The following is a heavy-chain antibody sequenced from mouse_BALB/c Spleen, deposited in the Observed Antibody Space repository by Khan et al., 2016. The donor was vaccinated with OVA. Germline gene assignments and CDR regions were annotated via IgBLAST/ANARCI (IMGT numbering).Heavy chain of an antibody. J-gene: IGHJ4*01. CDR1: GYTFTSYW. V-gene: IGHV1S41*01. Sequence: DLVKPGASVKLSCKASGYTFTSYWINWIKQRPGQGLEWVGHIGPGSGNTYYNEIFKGKATLTVDTSSSTAYIQLSSLSSEDSAVYFCARSNYYGSSLYAMDYWGQGTSVTGSS. CDR2: IGPGSGNT. D-gene: IGHD1-1*01. CDR3: ARSNYYGSSLYAMDY.